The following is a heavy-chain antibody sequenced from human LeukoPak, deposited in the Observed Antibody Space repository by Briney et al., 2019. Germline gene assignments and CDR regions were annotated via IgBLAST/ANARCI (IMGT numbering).Heavy chain of an antibody. CDR2: INVYNGNT. J-gene: IGHJ3*02. V-gene: IGHV1-18*01. D-gene: IGHD1-7*01. CDR3: ARDSWNSPTAQNDAFDI. Sequence: ASLRVSCKPSVYTFTSYVISWVREAPGQGVEWMGWINVYNGNTNYAQKLQGRVTMTTDPSTSTAYMELRSLRSDDTAVYYCARDSWNSPTAQNDAFDIWGQGRMVTVSS. CDR1: VYTFTSYV.